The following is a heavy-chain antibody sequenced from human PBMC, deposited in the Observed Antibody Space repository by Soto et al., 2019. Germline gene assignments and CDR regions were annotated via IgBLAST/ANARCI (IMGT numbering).Heavy chain of an antibody. D-gene: IGHD6-19*01. V-gene: IGHV1-69*06. Sequence: QVQLVQSGAEVKKPGSSVKVSCKASGGTFSSYAISWVRQAPGQGLEWMGGIIPIFGTANYAQKFQGRVTIPADKSTSTAYMELSSLRSEDTAVYYCARLAVAAPWWYYGMDVWGQGTTVTVSS. CDR3: ARLAVAAPWWYYGMDV. CDR1: GGTFSSYA. CDR2: IIPIFGTA. J-gene: IGHJ6*02.